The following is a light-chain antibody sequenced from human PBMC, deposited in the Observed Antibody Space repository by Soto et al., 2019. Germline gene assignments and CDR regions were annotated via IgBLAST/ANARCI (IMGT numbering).Light chain of an antibody. Sequence: QSPATLSLSPXXXXTLXXXXXXXXXXHLAXYQQKPGQAPRLLIYDASNRATGVPARFSGSGSGTDFTLSISSLEPEDFAVYYCQQRNNWPPATFGGGTKVEIK. V-gene: IGKV3-11*01. J-gene: IGKJ4*01. CDR3: QQRNNWPPAT. CDR2: DAS. CDR1: XXXXXH.